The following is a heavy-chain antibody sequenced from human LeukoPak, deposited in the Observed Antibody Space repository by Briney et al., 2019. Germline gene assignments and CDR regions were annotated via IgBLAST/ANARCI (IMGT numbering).Heavy chain of an antibody. J-gene: IGHJ5*02. D-gene: IGHD3-10*01. CDR3: ASSFGRFDP. V-gene: IGHV4-61*01. CDR1: GGSVSSGSYY. CDR2: IYYSGST. Sequence: SETLSLTCTVSGGSVSSGSYYWSWIRQPPGKGLEWIGYIYYSGSTNYNPSLKSRVIISVDTSKNQFSLKLSSVTAADTAVYYCASSFGRFDPWGQGTLVTVSS.